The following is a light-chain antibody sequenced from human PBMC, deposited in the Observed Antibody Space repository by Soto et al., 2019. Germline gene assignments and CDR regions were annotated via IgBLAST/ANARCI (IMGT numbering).Light chain of an antibody. Sequence: EIVLTQSPATLSLSPGERATLSCRASQSVSSYLAWYQQKPGQAPRLLIYDASNRATGIPARFSGSGSGTDFPLTIISLEPEDFAVYYCQRRSNWPPTTFGQGPRRESK. CDR2: DAS. CDR1: QSVSSY. CDR3: QRRSNWPPTT. V-gene: IGKV3-11*01. J-gene: IGKJ5*01.